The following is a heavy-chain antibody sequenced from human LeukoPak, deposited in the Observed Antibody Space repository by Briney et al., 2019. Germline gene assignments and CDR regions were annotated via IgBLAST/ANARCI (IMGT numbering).Heavy chain of an antibody. D-gene: IGHD6-13*01. CDR1: GGSFSGYY. J-gene: IGHJ3*02. Sequence: SETLSLTCAVYGGSFSGYYWSWIRQPPGKGLEWIGEINHSGSTNYNPSLKSRVTISVDTSKNHFSLKLNSVTAADTAVYYCASELGGAAAGTDAFDIWGQGTMVTVSS. V-gene: IGHV4-34*01. CDR2: INHSGST. CDR3: ASELGGAAAGTDAFDI.